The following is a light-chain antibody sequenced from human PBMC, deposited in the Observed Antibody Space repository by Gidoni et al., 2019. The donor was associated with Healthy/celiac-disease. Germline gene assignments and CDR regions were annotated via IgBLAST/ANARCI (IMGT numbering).Light chain of an antibody. CDR2: GAS. Sequence: EIVMTQSPATLSVSPGERATLSCRASQSVSSNLAWYQQKPGQAPRLPIYGASTRATGIPARFSGSGSGTEFTLTISSLQSEDFAVYYCQRYNNWPSLTFGGGTKVEIK. CDR3: QRYNNWPSLT. CDR1: QSVSSN. V-gene: IGKV3-15*01. J-gene: IGKJ4*01.